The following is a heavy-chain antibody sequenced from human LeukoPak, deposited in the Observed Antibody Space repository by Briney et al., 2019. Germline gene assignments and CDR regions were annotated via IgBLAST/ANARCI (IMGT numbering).Heavy chain of an antibody. V-gene: IGHV1-18*01. CDR1: GYTFTSYG. Sequence: ASVKVSCKASGYTFTSYGISWVPQAPGQGLEGVGWISAYKGNTNYAQKPQGRGTMTTDTSTSTAYMELSSLRSDDTAVYYRARDSLWFDPWGQGTLVTVSS. CDR3: ARDSLWFDP. J-gene: IGHJ5*02. CDR2: ISAYKGNT.